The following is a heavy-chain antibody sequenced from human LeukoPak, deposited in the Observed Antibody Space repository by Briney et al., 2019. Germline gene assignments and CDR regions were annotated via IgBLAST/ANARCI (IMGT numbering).Heavy chain of an antibody. CDR1: GGTFSSYA. CDR3: ARVSDYEDY. Sequence: GSSVTVSCKASGGTFSSYAISWVRQAPGQGIEWMGRIIPILGIANYAQKFQGRVTITADKSTSTAYMELSSLRSEDTAVYYCARVSDYEDYWGQGTLVTVSS. D-gene: IGHD4-17*01. V-gene: IGHV1-69*04. CDR2: IIPILGIA. J-gene: IGHJ4*02.